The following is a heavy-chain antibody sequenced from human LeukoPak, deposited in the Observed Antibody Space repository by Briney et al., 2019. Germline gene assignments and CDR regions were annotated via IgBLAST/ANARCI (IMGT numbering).Heavy chain of an antibody. CDR2: IYYSGST. D-gene: IGHD6-6*01. V-gene: IGHV4-59*01. J-gene: IGHJ6*02. Sequence: SETLSLTCTVSGGSISSYYWSWIRQPPGKGLEWIGYIYYSGSTNYNPSLKSRVTISVDTSKNQFFLKLSSVTAADTAVYYCARDWGARIAARPHYGMDVWGQGTTVTVSS. CDR3: ARDWGARIAARPHYGMDV. CDR1: GGSISSYY.